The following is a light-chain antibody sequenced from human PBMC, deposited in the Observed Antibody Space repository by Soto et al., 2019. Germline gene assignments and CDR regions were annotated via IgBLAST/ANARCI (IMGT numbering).Light chain of an antibody. V-gene: IGLV2-14*01. CDR2: EVS. CDR1: SSDVGAYNY. J-gene: IGLJ3*02. CDR3: SSYTSSDTLV. Sequence: QSALTQPASVSGSPGQSITISCTGTSSDVGAYNYVSWYQQYPGKAPKLMIYEVSNLPSGVSNRFSASKSGHTASLTISGLQAEDEADYYCSSYTSSDTLVFGGGTKLTV.